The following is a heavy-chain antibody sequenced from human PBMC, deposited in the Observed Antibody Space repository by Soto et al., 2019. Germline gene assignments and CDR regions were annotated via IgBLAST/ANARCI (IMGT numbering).Heavy chain of an antibody. CDR1: GYCIIIGYY. V-gene: IGHV4-38-2*01. J-gene: IGHJ5*02. Sequence: TATXALACAVSGYCIIIGYYGVCIRQPPGKGLEWIGSIYHSGSTYYNPSLKSRVTISVYTSKNQFSLKLSSVTAADTAVYYCARARDDRSGSNWFDTWGQPTLVTVYS. CDR3: ARARDDRSGSNWFDT. CDR2: IYHSGST. D-gene: IGHD3-22*01.